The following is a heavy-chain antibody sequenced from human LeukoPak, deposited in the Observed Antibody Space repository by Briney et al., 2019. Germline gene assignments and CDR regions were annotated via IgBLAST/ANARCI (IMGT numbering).Heavy chain of an antibody. J-gene: IGHJ5*02. V-gene: IGHV6-1*01. Sequence: SQTLSLTCAISGDSVSSNSAAWNWIRQSPSRGLEWLGRTYYRSKWYNDYAVPVKSRITINPDTSKNQFSLQLNSGTPEDTAVYYCARDPSGPYSSGWSAWFDPWGQGTLVTVSS. CDR1: GDSVSSNSAA. CDR2: TYYRSKWYN. D-gene: IGHD6-19*01. CDR3: ARDPSGPYSSGWSAWFDP.